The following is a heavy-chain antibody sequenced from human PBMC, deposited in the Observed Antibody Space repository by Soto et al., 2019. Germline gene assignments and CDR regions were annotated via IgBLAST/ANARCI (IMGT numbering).Heavy chain of an antibody. Sequence: GASVKVSCKASGYTFTAYFIHWVRQAPGQGLQWMGWINPNSGGTNYPRTFQGRVTMTRDTSISTAYMELNRLTSDDTAVFFCARIHTYSVSSPLDYWGQGTLVTVSS. CDR1: GYTFTAYF. D-gene: IGHD6-6*01. CDR2: INPNSGGT. V-gene: IGHV1-2*02. J-gene: IGHJ4*02. CDR3: ARIHTYSVSSPLDY.